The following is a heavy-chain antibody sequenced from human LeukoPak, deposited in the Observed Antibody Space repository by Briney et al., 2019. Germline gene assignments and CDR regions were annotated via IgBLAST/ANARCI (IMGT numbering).Heavy chain of an antibody. CDR2: IYYTGTT. V-gene: IGHV4-59*01. CDR3: ARGTYDSSGYYVLYYYYYMDV. Sequence: SETLSLTCTVSGGSISSYYWSWIRQPPGKGLEWVGYIYYTGTTNYNPSLKSRVTISLVTSKNQFSLKLSSVTAADTAVYYCARGTYDSSGYYVLYYYYYMDVWGKGTTVTISS. CDR1: GGSISSYY. D-gene: IGHD3-22*01. J-gene: IGHJ6*03.